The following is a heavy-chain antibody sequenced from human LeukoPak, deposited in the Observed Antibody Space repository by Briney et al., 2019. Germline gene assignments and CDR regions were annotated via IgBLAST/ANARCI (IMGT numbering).Heavy chain of an antibody. V-gene: IGHV3-7*03. D-gene: IGHD1-7*01. CDR1: GFTFSSYW. Sequence: GGSLRLSCAASGFTFSSYWMSWVRQAPGKGREGVANIRQDGSEKYYVDSVKGRFTISRDNAKNSLYLQMNSLRAEDTALYYCAKGSHWNYGGYYLDYWGQGTQVTVSS. CDR2: IRQDGSEK. CDR3: AKGSHWNYGGYYLDY. J-gene: IGHJ4*02.